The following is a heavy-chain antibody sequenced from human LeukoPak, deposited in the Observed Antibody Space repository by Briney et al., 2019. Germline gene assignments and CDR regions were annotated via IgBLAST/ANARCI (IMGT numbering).Heavy chain of an antibody. V-gene: IGHV3-23*01. CDR2: ISGSGGST. CDR3: AKDLRSVVVVAATPYFDH. D-gene: IGHD2-15*01. J-gene: IGHJ4*02. CDR1: GFTFSSYA. Sequence: GGSLRLSCAASGFTFSSYAMSWVRQAPGKGLEWVSAISGSGGSTYYADSVKGRFTISRDNSKNTLYLQMKSLRAEDTAVYYCAKDLRSVVVVAATPYFDHWGQGTLVTVSS.